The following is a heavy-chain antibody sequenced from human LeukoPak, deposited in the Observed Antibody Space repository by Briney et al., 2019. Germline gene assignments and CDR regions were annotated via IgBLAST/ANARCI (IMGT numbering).Heavy chain of an antibody. D-gene: IGHD3-22*01. V-gene: IGHV1-2*02. CDR2: INPNSGGT. CDR1: GYTFTGYY. CDR3: ARDGYDSSGHRYYFDY. Sequence: ASVKVSCKASGYTFTGYYMHWVRQAPGQGLEWMGWINPNSGGTNYAQKFQGRVTMTRDTSISTAYMELSRLRSDDTAVYYCARDGYDSSGHRYYFDYWGQGTLATVSS. J-gene: IGHJ4*02.